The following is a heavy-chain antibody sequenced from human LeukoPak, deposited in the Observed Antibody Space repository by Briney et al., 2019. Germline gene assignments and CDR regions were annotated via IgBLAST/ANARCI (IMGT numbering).Heavy chain of an antibody. Sequence: GGSLRLSCAASGFTFSSYSMNWVRQATGKGLEWVSSISSSSSYIYYADSVKGRFTISRDNAKNSLYLQMNSLRAEDTAVYYCTRGEYCSSTSCYSHDAFDIWGQGTMVTVSS. CDR1: GFTFSSYS. V-gene: IGHV3-21*01. CDR2: ISSSSSYI. CDR3: TRGEYCSSTSCYSHDAFDI. J-gene: IGHJ3*02. D-gene: IGHD2-2*01.